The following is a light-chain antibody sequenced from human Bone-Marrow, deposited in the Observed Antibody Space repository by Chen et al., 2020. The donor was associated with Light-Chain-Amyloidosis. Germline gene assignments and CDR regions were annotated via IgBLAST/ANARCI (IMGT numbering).Light chain of an antibody. V-gene: IGLV2-23*02. CDR1: YSDVGSHNF. CDR2: GVN. J-gene: IGLJ3*02. CDR3: CSYGGRFSLM. Sequence: QSALTQPASVSGSPRQSVTIACTGSYSDVGSHNFVSWYQLHPGRAPKLILYGVNNRPSGVSERFSGSKTDNTASLTISGLLGEDEADYYCCSYGGRFSLMFGGGTRLTVL.